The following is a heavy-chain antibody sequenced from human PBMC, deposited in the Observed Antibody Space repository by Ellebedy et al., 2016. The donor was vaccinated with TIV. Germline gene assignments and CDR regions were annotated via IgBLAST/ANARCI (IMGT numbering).Heavy chain of an antibody. D-gene: IGHD2-15*01. V-gene: IGHV4-34*01. J-gene: IGHJ3*02. Sequence: SETLSLTCAVYGGSFSGYYWSWIRQPPGKGLEWIGEINHSGSTNYNPSLKSRVTISVDTSKNQFSLKLSSVTAADTAVYYCARNLVVVAATGAFDIWGQGTMVTVSS. CDR2: INHSGST. CDR1: GGSFSGYY. CDR3: ARNLVVVAATGAFDI.